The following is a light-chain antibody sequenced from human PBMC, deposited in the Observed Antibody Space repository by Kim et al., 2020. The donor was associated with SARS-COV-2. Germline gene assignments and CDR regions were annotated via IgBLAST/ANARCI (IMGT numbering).Light chain of an antibody. CDR2: QNV. J-gene: IGLJ2*01. CDR3: QAWDRSNVV. Sequence: SYELTQPPSVSVSPGQTASITCSGDEVGEKFVSWYQLKPGQSPLLIIYQNVRRPSGIPERFSVSNSGNTATLTISGTQAMDEADYFCQAWDRSNVVFGGGTKVTVL. CDR1: EVGEKF. V-gene: IGLV3-1*01.